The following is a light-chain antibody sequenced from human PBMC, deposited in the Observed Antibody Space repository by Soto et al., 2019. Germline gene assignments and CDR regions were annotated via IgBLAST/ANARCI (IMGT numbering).Light chain of an antibody. CDR1: QSINTW. Sequence: DIQMTQSPSTLSSSVGDRVTITCRASQSINTWLAWYQQKPGKAPKLLIYKESSLGSGVPSRFSGSGSGTDLPLTISSLQPDDFAIYYCQQYNSHSSYTFGEGTKLEIK. V-gene: IGKV1-5*03. CDR2: KES. J-gene: IGKJ2*01. CDR3: QQYNSHSSYT.